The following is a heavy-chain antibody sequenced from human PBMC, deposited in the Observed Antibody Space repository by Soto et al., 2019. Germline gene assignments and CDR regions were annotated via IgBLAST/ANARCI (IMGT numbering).Heavy chain of an antibody. CDR3: ARTAPMDAGDKYYYDF. CDR2: IIPFFGTA. CDR1: GGTFSTFG. D-gene: IGHD3-16*01. J-gene: IGHJ4*02. V-gene: IGHV1-69*01. Sequence: QVQLVQSGAEVKKTGSSVKVSCKTSGGTFSTFGISWVRQAPGQGLEWMGGIIPFFGTAEYSLKFEDRITTTADESTNTVYMDLRSLTSEDTAIYYCARTAPMDAGDKYYYDFWGQGALVTVSS.